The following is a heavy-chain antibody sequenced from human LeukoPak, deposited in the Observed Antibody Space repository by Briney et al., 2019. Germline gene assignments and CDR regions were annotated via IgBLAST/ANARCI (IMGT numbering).Heavy chain of an antibody. CDR1: GYTFTSYD. D-gene: IGHD3-3*01. Sequence: ASVKVSCTASGYTFTSYDINWVRQATEQGLEWMGWMNPNSGNTGYAQKFQGRVTMTRNTSISTAYMELSSLRSEDTAVYYCATSTIFGVSAFDYWGQGTLVTVSS. J-gene: IGHJ4*02. V-gene: IGHV1-8*01. CDR3: ATSTIFGVSAFDY. CDR2: MNPNSGNT.